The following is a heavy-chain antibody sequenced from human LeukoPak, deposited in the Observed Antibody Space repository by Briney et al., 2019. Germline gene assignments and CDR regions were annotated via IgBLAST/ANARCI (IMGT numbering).Heavy chain of an antibody. D-gene: IGHD4-17*01. CDR3: ARTYTVTTAFDY. V-gene: IGHV1-2*02. Sequence: ASVKVSCKASGYTFTDYYIHWVRQAPGQGLEWMGWINPNSGGTNYAQKFQDRVTMTWDASISTAHMELSRLRSDDTAIYYCARTYTVTTAFDYWGQGTLVTVSS. CDR2: INPNSGGT. CDR1: GYTFTDYY. J-gene: IGHJ4*02.